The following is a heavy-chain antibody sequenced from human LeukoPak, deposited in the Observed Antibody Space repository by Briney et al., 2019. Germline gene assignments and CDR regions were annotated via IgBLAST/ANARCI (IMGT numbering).Heavy chain of an antibody. V-gene: IGHV4-59*01. CDR3: ATDLSIAAAEDYYYYGMDV. Sequence: PSETLSLTCTVSDGSISSYYWSWIRQPPGKGLEWTGYIYYSGSTNYNPSLKSRVTISVDTSKNQFSLKLSSVTAADTAVYYCATDLSIAAAEDYYYYGMDVWGKVTTVTVSS. CDR1: DGSISSYY. J-gene: IGHJ6*04. D-gene: IGHD6-13*01. CDR2: IYYSGST.